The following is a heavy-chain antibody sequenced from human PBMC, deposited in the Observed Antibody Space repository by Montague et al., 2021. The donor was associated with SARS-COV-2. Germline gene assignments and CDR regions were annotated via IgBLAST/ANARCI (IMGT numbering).Heavy chain of an antibody. D-gene: IGHD4-23*01. V-gene: IGHV2-5*01. Sequence: PALVKPTQTLTLTCTFSGFSPSTSGVGVGWIRQPPGKALEWLALIYWYDDKRYSPSLKSRLTITKDTPKNQVALTMTNMDPVDTATAYCAHRINRFGGPYLDYWGQGTLSPPPQ. CDR2: IYWYDDK. CDR3: AHRINRFGGPYLDY. CDR1: GFSPSTSGVG. J-gene: IGHJ4*02.